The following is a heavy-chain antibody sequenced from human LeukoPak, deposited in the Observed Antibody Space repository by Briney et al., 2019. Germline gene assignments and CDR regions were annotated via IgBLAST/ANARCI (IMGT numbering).Heavy chain of an antibody. V-gene: IGHV1-69*13. CDR1: GGTFSSYA. J-gene: IGHJ5*02. CDR3: ARVYCSSTSCKTDGYNWFDP. CDR2: IIPIFGTA. D-gene: IGHD2-2*01. Sequence: AASVKVSCKASGGTFSSYAISWVRQAPGQGLEWMGGIIPIFGTANYAQKFQGRVTITADESTSTAYMELSSLRSEDTAVYYCARVYCSSTSCKTDGYNWFDPWGQGTLVTVSS.